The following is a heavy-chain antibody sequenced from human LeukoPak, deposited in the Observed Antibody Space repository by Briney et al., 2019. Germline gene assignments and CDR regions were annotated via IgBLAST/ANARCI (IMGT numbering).Heavy chain of an antibody. V-gene: IGHV1-18*01. CDR3: ARYKDRYSSPSNFEF. CDR1: GYDFKNYG. J-gene: IGHJ4*02. Sequence: ASVKVSCKASGYDFKNYGIMWVRQAPGQGLEWMGCISGFSGDTKFGPKFQGRVTLTADTSTATAHMEVRSLRSDDTATYYCARYKDRYSSPSNFEFWGQGTQVTVSS. CDR2: ISGFSGDT. D-gene: IGHD6-6*01.